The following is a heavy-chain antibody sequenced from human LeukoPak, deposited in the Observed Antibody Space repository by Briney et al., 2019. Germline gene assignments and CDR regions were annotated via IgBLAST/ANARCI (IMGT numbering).Heavy chain of an antibody. CDR3: AKDLVRGADC. D-gene: IGHD3-10*01. CDR2: TTGSGGGT. J-gene: IGHJ4*02. Sequence: PGGSLRLSCEASGFTFSNSAMSWVRQAPGKGLEWVSATTGSGGGTFYADSVRGRFIISRDNSKNTLYLQMNSLRAEDTAMYYCAKDLVRGADCWGQGTLVTVSS. V-gene: IGHV3-23*01. CDR1: GFTFSNSA.